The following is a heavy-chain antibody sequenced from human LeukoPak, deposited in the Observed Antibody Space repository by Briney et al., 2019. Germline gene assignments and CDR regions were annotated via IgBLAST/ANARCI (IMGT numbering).Heavy chain of an antibody. CDR2: IIPILGIA. V-gene: IGHV1-69*04. Sequence: SVKVSCKASGGTFSSYTISWVRQAPGQGLEWMGRIIPILGIANYAQKFQGRATITADKSTSTAYMELSSLRSEDTAVYYCARDPGWFGELFQPLDYWGQGTLVTVSS. CDR3: ARDPGWFGELFQPLDY. D-gene: IGHD3-10*01. CDR1: GGTFSSYT. J-gene: IGHJ4*02.